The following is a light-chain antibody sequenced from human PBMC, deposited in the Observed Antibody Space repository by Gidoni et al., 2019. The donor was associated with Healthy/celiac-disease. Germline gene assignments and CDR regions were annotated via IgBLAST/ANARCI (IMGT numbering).Light chain of an antibody. CDR3: SSYTSSSTFV. CDR1: SSDVGGYNY. CDR2: EVS. J-gene: IGLJ2*01. V-gene: IGLV2-14*01. Sequence: QSALTQPASVSGPPGQSITISCTGTSSDVGGYNYVSWYQQHPGKAPKLMIYEVSNRPSGVSNRFSGSKSGNTASLTISGLQAEDAADYYCSSYTSSSTFVFGGGTKLTVL.